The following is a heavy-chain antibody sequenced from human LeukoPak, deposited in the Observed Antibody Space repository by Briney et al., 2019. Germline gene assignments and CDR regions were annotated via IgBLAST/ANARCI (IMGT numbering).Heavy chain of an antibody. CDR1: GGSISSSSYY. J-gene: IGHJ4*02. CDR2: IYYSGST. Sequence: SETLSLTCTVSGGSISSSSYYWGWIRQPPGKGLEWIGSIYYSGSTNYNPSLKSRVTISVDTSKNHFSLRLSSVTAADMAVYYCARAMVRDYYFDYWGQGTLVTVSS. CDR3: ARAMVRDYYFDY. V-gene: IGHV4-39*02. D-gene: IGHD3-10*01.